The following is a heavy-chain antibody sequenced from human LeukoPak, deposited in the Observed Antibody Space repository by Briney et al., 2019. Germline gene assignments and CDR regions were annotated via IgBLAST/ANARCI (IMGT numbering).Heavy chain of an antibody. Sequence: GGSLRLSCADSGSNFEDYGMSWVRQAPGKGLEWVSGINWNGGDTDYADSVKGRFTISRDNSKNTLHVQMNSLRTEDTAVYYCARGVGVWGVISQPLEYWGQGTLVIVSS. CDR2: INWNGGDT. V-gene: IGHV3-20*04. J-gene: IGHJ1*01. D-gene: IGHD3-10*01. CDR1: GSNFEDYG. CDR3: ARGVGVWGVISQPLEY.